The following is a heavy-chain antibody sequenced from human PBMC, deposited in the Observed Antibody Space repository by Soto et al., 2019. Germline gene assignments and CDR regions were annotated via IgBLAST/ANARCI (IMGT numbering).Heavy chain of an antibody. V-gene: IGHV1-18*01. J-gene: IGHJ5*02. D-gene: IGHD5-12*01. CDR2: ISTYSGDT. Sequence: QVHLVQSGVEVKTPGASVKVSCQASGYTFFTYDISWVRQAPGQGLEWMGWISTYSGDTKYAQKFQGRVTMNTDTSTTTAYLELRSLRSDDTAVYYCARHHGPTTSENWFDPWGQGTXVTXSS. CDR1: GYTFFTYD. CDR3: ARHHGPTTSENWFDP.